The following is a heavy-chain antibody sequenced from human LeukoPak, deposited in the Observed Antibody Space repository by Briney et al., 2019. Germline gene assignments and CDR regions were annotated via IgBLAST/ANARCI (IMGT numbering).Heavy chain of an antibody. V-gene: IGHV1-18*01. CDR3: ARNAENYDFWSGRNWFDP. Sequence: ASLKVSCKASGYTFTGYGISWVRQAPGQGLEWMGWISAYNGNTNYVQKVQGRVTMTTDTSTSTAYMELRSLRSDDTAVYYCARNAENYDFWSGRNWFDPWGQGTLVTVSS. D-gene: IGHD3-3*01. J-gene: IGHJ5*02. CDR2: ISAYNGNT. CDR1: GYTFTGYG.